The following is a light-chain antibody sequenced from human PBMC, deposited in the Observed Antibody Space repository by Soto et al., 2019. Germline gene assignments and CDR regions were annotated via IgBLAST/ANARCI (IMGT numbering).Light chain of an antibody. CDR2: DVN. J-gene: IGLJ3*02. CDR3: CSHAGSLTWV. CDR1: TGDVGGSGH. Sequence: QSALTQPRSVSGSPGQSVTISCTGTTGDVGGSGHVSWYQQHPGKAPKLVIYDVNQRPSGVPDRFSGSKSGNTASLTISGLQAEDDSDYYCCSHAGSLTWVFGGGTKLTV. V-gene: IGLV2-11*01.